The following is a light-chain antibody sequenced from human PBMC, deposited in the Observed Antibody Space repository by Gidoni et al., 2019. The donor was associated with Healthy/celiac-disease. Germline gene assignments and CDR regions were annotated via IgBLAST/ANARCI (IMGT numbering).Light chain of an antibody. Sequence: DIQITQSPSSLSASVGDRVTITCRASQSISSYLNWYQQKPGKAPKLLIYAASSLQSGVPARFSGSGSGTDFTLTIRSPQPEDFATYYCQQSYSTPPTFXQXTKVXIK. V-gene: IGKV1-39*01. CDR2: AAS. J-gene: IGKJ1*01. CDR3: QQSYSTPPT. CDR1: QSISSY.